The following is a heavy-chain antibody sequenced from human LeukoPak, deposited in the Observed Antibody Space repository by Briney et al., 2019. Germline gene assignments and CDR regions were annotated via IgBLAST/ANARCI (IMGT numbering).Heavy chain of an antibody. J-gene: IGHJ4*02. CDR1: GFTFSSYA. V-gene: IGHV3-30*04. CDR3: AKLHNLNSDY. CDR2: ISYDGSNK. Sequence: GGSLRLSCAASGFTFSSYAMHWVRQAPGKGLEWVAVISYDGSNKYYADSVKGRFTISRDNTKNTLYLQMNSLRAEDTAVYYCAKLHNLNSDYWGQGTLVTVSS. D-gene: IGHD1-14*01.